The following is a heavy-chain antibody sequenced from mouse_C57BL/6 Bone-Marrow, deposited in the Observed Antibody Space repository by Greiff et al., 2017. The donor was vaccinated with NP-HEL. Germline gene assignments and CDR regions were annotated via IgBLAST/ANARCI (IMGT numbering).Heavy chain of an antibody. J-gene: IGHJ2*01. V-gene: IGHV14-4*01. CDR3: TSPYYCDY. Sequence: EVQLQQSGAELVRPGASVTLSCTASGFNIKDDYMHWVKQRPEQGLEWIGWIDPENGDTEYAPKFQGKATITADTSSNTASLQLSSLTSEDTAVYYCTSPYYCDYWGQGTTLTVSS. CDR2: IDPENGDT. CDR1: GFNIKDDY.